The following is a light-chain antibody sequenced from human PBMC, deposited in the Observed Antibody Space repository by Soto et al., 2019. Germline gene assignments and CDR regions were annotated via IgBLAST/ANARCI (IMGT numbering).Light chain of an antibody. J-gene: IGKJ5*01. CDR2: DAS. CDR3: QQYNSYSIT. Sequence: DIQMTQSPSSLSASVGDRFTITCRASQSISSYLNWYQQKPGKAPNLLIYDASSLESGVPSRFSGSGSGTEFTLTISSLQPDDFATYYCQQYNSYSITFGQGTRLEIK. V-gene: IGKV1-5*01. CDR1: QSISSY.